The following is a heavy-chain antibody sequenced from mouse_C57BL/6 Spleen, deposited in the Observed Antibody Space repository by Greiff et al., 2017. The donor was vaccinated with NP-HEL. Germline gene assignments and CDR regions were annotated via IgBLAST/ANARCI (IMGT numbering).Heavy chain of an antibody. D-gene: IGHD2-3*01. J-gene: IGHJ1*03. CDR2: ISSGSSTI. CDR1: GFTFSDYG. Sequence: EVKLMESGGGLVKPGGSLKLSCAASGFTFSDYGMHWVRQAPEKGLEWVAYISSGSSTIYYADTVKGRFTISRDNAKTTLFLQMTSLRSEDTAMYYCARNGYFWYFDVWGTGTTVTVSS. CDR3: ARNGYFWYFDV. V-gene: IGHV5-17*01.